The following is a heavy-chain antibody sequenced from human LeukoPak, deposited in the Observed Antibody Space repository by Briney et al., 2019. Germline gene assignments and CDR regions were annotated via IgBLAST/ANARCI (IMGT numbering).Heavy chain of an antibody. V-gene: IGHV3-64*02. CDR1: GFTFSSYA. Sequence: PGGSLRLSCAASGFTFSSYATHWVRQAPGKAPEYVSAISSNGVNTYYADSVRGRFTISRDNSKNTLYLQMGSLRSEDMAVYYCARRHNYYYYMDVWGKGTTVTVSS. CDR2: ISSNGVNT. J-gene: IGHJ6*03. CDR3: ARRHNYYYYMDV.